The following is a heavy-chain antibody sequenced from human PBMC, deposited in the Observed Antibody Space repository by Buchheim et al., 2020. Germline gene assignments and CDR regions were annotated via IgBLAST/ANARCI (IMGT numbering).Heavy chain of an antibody. D-gene: IGHD3-3*01. Sequence: QVQLVESGGGVVQPGRSLRLSCAASGFTFSSYGMHWVRQAPGKGLEWVAVISYHGSYKYYGDSVKGRFSIARDNSKNTVYLQMNSLRAEDTAVYYCARDAVLEWLFVGTFDSWGQGTL. J-gene: IGHJ4*02. CDR3: ARDAVLEWLFVGTFDS. V-gene: IGHV3-30*03. CDR1: GFTFSSYG. CDR2: ISYHGSYK.